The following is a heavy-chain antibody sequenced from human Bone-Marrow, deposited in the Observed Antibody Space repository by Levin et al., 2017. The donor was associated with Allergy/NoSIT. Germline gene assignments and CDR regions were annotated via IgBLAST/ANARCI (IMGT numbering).Heavy chain of an antibody. CDR3: ARVWDLGSLYFDF. Sequence: GASVKVSCKASGYNFPNYWVAWVRQRPGEGLEWMGIIYPGDSDTRYRPSFQGQVTISTDTSITTAYLQWNNLKTSDTAMYYCARVWDLGSLYFDFWGPGTLVSVSS. D-gene: IGHD1-26*01. J-gene: IGHJ4*02. V-gene: IGHV5-51*01. CDR2: IYPGDSDT. CDR1: GYNFPNYW.